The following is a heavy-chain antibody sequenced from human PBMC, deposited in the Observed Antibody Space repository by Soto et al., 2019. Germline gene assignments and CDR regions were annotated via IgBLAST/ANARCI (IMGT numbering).Heavy chain of an antibody. CDR3: AKRGYSNPAPFDY. Sequence: EVQLLESGGGLVQPGGSLRLSCAASGFTFSSYAMSWVRQAPGKGLEGVSAISGSGGSTYYADSVKGRFTISRDNSKNTLYLQMNSLRAEDTDVYYCAKRGYSNPAPFDYWGQGPLVTVSS. V-gene: IGHV3-23*01. CDR2: ISGSGGST. CDR1: GFTFSSYA. J-gene: IGHJ4*02. D-gene: IGHD4-4*01.